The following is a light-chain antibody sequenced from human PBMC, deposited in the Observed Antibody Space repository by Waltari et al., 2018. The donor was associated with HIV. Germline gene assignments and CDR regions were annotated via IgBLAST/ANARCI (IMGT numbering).Light chain of an antibody. CDR3: QQYGSSPYT. CDR1: QRVSSNY. CDR2: GAS. J-gene: IGKJ2*01. Sequence: EIVLTQSPDTLSLSPGERAARSCRASQRVSSNYLAWYQQEPGQAPRLLIYGASSRATGIPDTFSGSGSGTDFTLTISRLEPEDFAVYYCQQYGSSPYTFGQGTKLEIK. V-gene: IGKV3-20*01.